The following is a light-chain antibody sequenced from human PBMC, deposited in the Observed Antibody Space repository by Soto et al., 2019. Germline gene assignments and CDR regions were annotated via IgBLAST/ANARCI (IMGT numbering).Light chain of an antibody. V-gene: IGKV3-15*01. CDR1: QSVSSN. Sequence: EIVMTQSPATLSVSPGEGATLSCRASQSVSSNLAWYQLKPGQAPRLLIYDASTRATGIPARFSGSGSGTDFTLTIIRLQSEDFAVYYCQQYNNWPRTFGQGTKVEIK. CDR2: DAS. CDR3: QQYNNWPRT. J-gene: IGKJ1*01.